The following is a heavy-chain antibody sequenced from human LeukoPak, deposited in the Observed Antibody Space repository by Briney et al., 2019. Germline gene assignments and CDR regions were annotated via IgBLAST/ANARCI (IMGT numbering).Heavy chain of an antibody. D-gene: IGHD3-22*01. CDR3: ARARNYYDSSDYYYEGDAFDI. V-gene: IGHV4-59*01. CDR1: GGSISSYL. CDR2: IYYSGST. J-gene: IGHJ3*02. Sequence: PSETLSLTCTVSGGSISSYLWSWIRQPPGKGLECIGYIYYSGSTHYNPSLKSRVTISVDTSKNQFSLKLSSVTAADTAVYFCARARNYYDSSDYYYEGDAFDIWGQGTMVTVSS.